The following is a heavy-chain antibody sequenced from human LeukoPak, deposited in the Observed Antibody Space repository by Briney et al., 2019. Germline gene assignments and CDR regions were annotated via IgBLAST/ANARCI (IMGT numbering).Heavy chain of an antibody. J-gene: IGHJ3*02. CDR2: IWYDGSNK. CDR1: GFTFSSYV. V-gene: IGHV3-33*01. D-gene: IGHD1-26*01. CDR3: ARVRSRYSGSYHSFDI. Sequence: GRSLRLSCAAPGFTFSSYVIRCVRQPLDKVLEWVAVIWYDGSNKYYAESVKGRFTISRDNSKNTLYLQMNRLRAEDTAVYYCARVRSRYSGSYHSFDIWGQGTMVTVSS.